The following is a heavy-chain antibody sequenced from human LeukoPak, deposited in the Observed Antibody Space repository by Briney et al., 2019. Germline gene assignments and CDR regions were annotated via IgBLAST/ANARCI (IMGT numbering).Heavy chain of an antibody. CDR3: ARGPHHLTYYYDSSGYRF. CDR1: GGSFSGYY. V-gene: IGHV4-34*01. D-gene: IGHD3-22*01. J-gene: IGHJ4*02. CDR2: INHSGST. Sequence: SETLSLTCAVYGGSFSGYYWSWIRQPPGKGLEWIGEINHSGSTNYNPSLKSRVTISVDTSKNQFSPKLSSVTAADTAVYYCARGPHHLTYYYDSSGYRFWGQGTLVTVSS.